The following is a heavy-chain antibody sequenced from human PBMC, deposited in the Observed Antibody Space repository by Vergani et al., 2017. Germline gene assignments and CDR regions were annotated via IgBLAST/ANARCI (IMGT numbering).Heavy chain of an antibody. CDR3: ARGWWGXYYYDSSGYYYFDY. CDR2: IYYSGST. Sequence: QVQLQESGPGLVKPSQTLCLTCTVSGGSISSGDYYWSWIRQPPGKGLEWIGYIYYSGSTYYNPSLKSRVTISVDTSKNQFSLKLSSVTAADTAVYYCARGWWGXYYYDSSGYYYFDYWGQGTLVTVSS. V-gene: IGHV4-30-4*08. J-gene: IGHJ4*02. D-gene: IGHD3-22*01. CDR1: GGSISSGDYY.